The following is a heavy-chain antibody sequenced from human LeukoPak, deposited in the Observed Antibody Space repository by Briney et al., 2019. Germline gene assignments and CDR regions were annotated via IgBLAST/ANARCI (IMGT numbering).Heavy chain of an antibody. CDR2: ISGSGGST. CDR3: AKDRSSGWYEIYSFDP. CDR1: GFTFSSYA. V-gene: IGHV3-23*01. D-gene: IGHD6-19*01. J-gene: IGHJ5*02. Sequence: PGGSLRLSCAASGFTFSSYAMSWVRQAPGKGLEWVSAISGSGGSTYYADSVTGRFTISRDNSKNTLYLQMNSLRAEDTAVYYCAKDRSSGWYEIYSFDPWGQGNLVTVSS.